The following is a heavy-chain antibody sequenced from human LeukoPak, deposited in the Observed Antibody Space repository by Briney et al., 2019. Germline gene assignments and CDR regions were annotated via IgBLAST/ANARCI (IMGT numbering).Heavy chain of an antibody. CDR2: ISSSGSTI. J-gene: IGHJ4*02. V-gene: IGHV3-11*04. D-gene: IGHD6-19*01. CDR1: GLTFSDYY. Sequence: PGGSLRLSCAASGLTFSDYYMSWIRQAPGKGLEWVSYISSSGSTIYYADSVKGRFTISRDNAKNSLYLQMNSLRAEDTAVYYCASRSPGDSSGWYAPLDWGQGTLVTVSS. CDR3: ASRSPGDSSGWYAPLD.